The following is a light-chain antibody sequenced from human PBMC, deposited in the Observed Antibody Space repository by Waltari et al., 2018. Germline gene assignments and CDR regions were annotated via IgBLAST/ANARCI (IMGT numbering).Light chain of an antibody. V-gene: IGLV2-14*01. CDR1: SRDVGYFNH. Sequence: QSALTQPASVSGSPGPSITIPCTGTSRDVGYFNHLSWFQHHPDSAPKLLIHDVTDRPSGVSSRFSGSKSVNTASLTISGLQAEDEADYYCSSYTGRGTVIFGGGTKLTVL. CDR2: DVT. J-gene: IGLJ2*01. CDR3: SSYTGRGTVI.